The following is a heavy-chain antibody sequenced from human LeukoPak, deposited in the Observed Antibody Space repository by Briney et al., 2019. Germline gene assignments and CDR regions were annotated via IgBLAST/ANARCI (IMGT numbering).Heavy chain of an antibody. V-gene: IGHV4-39*01. J-gene: IGHJ4*02. Sequence: SETLSLTCTVSGASFSSSTYYWGWIRQPPGKGLEWIGGIYYSGSTYYNPSLKSRVTMSVDTSKNQFSLKLSSVTAADTAVYYCARHAGGISATGTRPFDYWGQGTLVTVSS. CDR2: IYYSGST. CDR1: GASFSSSTYY. D-gene: IGHD6-13*01. CDR3: ARHAGGISATGTRPFDY.